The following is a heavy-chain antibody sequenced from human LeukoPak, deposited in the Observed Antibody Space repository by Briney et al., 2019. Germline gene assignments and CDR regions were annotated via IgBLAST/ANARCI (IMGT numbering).Heavy chain of an antibody. Sequence: GGSLRLSCAASGFTFSAYGMNWVRQSPGKGLEWVANIKQDGSEKYYVDSVKGRFTISRDNAKNSLYLQMNSLRAEDTAMYYCARDSAGNDYWGQGTLVTVSS. CDR2: IKQDGSEK. CDR3: ARDSAGNDY. J-gene: IGHJ4*02. V-gene: IGHV3-7*01. CDR1: GFTFSAYG. D-gene: IGHD6-13*01.